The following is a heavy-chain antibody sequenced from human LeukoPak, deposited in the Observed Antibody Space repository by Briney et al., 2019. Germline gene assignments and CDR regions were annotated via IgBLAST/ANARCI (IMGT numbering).Heavy chain of an antibody. D-gene: IGHD6-19*01. V-gene: IGHV4-39*01. Sequence: SETLSLTCTVSGGSISSSSYYWGWIRQPPGKGLEWIGSIYYSGSTYYNPSLKSRVTISVDTSKNQFSLKLSSVTAADTAVYYCARHLDSSDWPVAINSLDIWGQGTMVTVSS. CDR1: GGSISSSSYY. CDR2: IYYSGST. CDR3: ARHLDSSDWPVAINSLDI. J-gene: IGHJ3*02.